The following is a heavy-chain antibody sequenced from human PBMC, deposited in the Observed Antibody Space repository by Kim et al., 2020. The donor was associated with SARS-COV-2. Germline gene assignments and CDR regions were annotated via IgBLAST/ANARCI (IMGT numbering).Heavy chain of an antibody. J-gene: IGHJ6*02. CDR1: GLSFSGYY. D-gene: IGHD6-19*01. CDR3: SRDAVAVPGYYYGMDV. CDR2: INHSGST. Sequence: SETLSLTCAVYGLSFSGYYLSWIRQPPGKGLEWIGEINHSGSTTYNPSPKSRVIISVDTSKNQFSLKLSSVPAADTAVFYCSRDAVAVPGYYYGMDVWG. V-gene: IGHV4-34*01.